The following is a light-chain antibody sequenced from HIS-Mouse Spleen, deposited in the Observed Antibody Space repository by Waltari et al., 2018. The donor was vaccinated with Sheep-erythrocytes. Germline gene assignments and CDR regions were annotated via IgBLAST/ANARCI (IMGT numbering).Light chain of an antibody. J-gene: IGLJ3*02. Sequence: QSALTQPASVSGSPGQSLTLSCTGTSSYVGSYNLVSWYQQHPGKAPKLMMYEGSKRPSGVSNRFSGSKSGNTASLTISGLQAEDEADYYCCSYAGSSTPWVFGGGTKLTVL. CDR3: CSYAGSSTPWV. CDR2: EGS. CDR1: SSYVGSYNL. V-gene: IGLV2-23*01.